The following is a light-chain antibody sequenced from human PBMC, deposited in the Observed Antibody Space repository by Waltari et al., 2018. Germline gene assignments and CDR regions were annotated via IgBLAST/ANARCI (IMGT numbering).Light chain of an antibody. CDR1: QSISSY. V-gene: IGKV1-39*01. CDR3: QPSYSTLWT. Sequence: DIQMTQSPSALSASVGARVTITCRASQSISSYLNWYQQKPGKAPKLLLYASSSFPRGVPSRFRVSVSGTDFPLPISSLQPDVFATYSCQPSYSTLWTFGHGTTVEIK. CDR2: ASS. J-gene: IGKJ1*01.